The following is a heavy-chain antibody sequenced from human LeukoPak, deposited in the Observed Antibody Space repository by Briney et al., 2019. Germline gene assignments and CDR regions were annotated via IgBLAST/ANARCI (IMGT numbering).Heavy chain of an antibody. CDR2: ISSSGSTI. J-gene: IGHJ4*02. V-gene: IGHV3-48*03. CDR3: ASSPSHSVSAEAIAAAGTVY. D-gene: IGHD6-13*01. CDR1: GFTFSSYE. Sequence: GGSLRLSCAASGFTFSSYEMNWVRQAPGKGLEWVSYISSSGSTIYYADSVKGRFTISRDNAKNSLYLQMNSLRAEDTAVYYCASSPSHSVSAEAIAAAGTVYWGQGTLVTVSS.